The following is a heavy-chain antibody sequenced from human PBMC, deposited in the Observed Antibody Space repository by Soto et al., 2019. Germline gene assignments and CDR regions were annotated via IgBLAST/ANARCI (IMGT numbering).Heavy chain of an antibody. CDR3: AKVSRIVVVPAALDY. CDR1: GFTFSSYA. Sequence: GGSLRLSCAASGFTFSSYAMSWVRQAPGKGLEWVSAISGSGGSTHYADSVKGRFTISRDNSKNTLYLQMNSLRAEDTAVYYCAKVSRIVVVPAALDYWGQGTLVTVSS. J-gene: IGHJ4*02. CDR2: ISGSGGST. V-gene: IGHV3-23*01. D-gene: IGHD2-2*01.